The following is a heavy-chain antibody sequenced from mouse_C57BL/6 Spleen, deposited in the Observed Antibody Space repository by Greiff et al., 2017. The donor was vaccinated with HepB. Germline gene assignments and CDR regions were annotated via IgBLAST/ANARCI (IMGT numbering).Heavy chain of an antibody. CDR2: IFPGSGST. J-gene: IGHJ4*01. V-gene: IGHV1-75*01. CDR3: ASSSSSPWDYAIDY. CDR1: GYTFTDYD. D-gene: IGHD6-1*01. Sequence: QVQLQQSGPELVKPGASVKISCKASGYTFTDYDINWVKQRPGQGLEWIGWIFPGSGSTYYNEKLKGQATLTVDKTTSTAYMLLSSLNSEDSAVYFCASSSSSPWDYAIDYWGQGTSVTVSS.